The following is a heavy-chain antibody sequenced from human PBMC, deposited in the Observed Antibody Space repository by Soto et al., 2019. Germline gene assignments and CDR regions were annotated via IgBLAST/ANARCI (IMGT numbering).Heavy chain of an antibody. V-gene: IGHV3-23*01. CDR3: AKAQYSGYAVSLNLDS. D-gene: IGHD5-12*01. J-gene: IGHJ4*02. CDR1: GFTFSSYA. CDR2: DTGSGGNT. Sequence: VPLLESGGGLVQPGGSLRLSCAASGFTFSSYAMTWVRQAPGKGLEWVSGDTGSGGNTFYADSVKGRFTISRDESKNTLYLQMISLRAEDTAVYYCAKAQYSGYAVSLNLDSWGQGTLVTVSS.